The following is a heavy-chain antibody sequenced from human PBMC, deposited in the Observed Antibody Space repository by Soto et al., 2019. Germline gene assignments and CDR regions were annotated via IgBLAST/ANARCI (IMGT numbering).Heavy chain of an antibody. CDR3: AKDSGMTTVTTGFWDY. V-gene: IGHV3-9*01. Sequence: GGSLRLSCAASGFTFDDYAMHWVRQAPGKGLEWVSGISWNSGSIGYADSVKGRFTISRDNAKNSLYLQMNSLRAEDTALYYCAKDSGMTTVTTGFWDYWGQGTLVTVSS. D-gene: IGHD4-17*01. CDR2: ISWNSGSI. J-gene: IGHJ4*02. CDR1: GFTFDDYA.